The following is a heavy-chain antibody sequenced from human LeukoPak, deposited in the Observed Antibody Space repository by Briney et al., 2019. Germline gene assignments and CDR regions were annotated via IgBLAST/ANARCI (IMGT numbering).Heavy chain of an antibody. CDR3: ARVAY. CDR2: VYNSGTT. Sequence: WGTLSLTCTVSGVSIGSHYGSWIRQSPGKGLEWIGCVYNSGTTVYNPSLTGRVTISVDTSKNQYSLNLRSVTAADAAVYYCARVAYWGQGILVTVSS. J-gene: IGHJ4*02. CDR1: GVSIGSHY. V-gene: IGHV4-59*11.